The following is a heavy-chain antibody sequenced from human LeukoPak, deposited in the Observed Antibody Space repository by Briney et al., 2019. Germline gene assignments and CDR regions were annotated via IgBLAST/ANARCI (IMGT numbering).Heavy chain of an antibody. J-gene: IGHJ5*02. CDR1: GFTFSSYA. D-gene: IGHD4-11*01. Sequence: GRSPRLSCAASGFTFSSYAMGWARQAPGNRLDWVSAISGSGGSTYYADSVKGRFTISRDNSKNTLYLQMNSLRAEDTAVYYCANSPYSNYVGWFDPWGQGTLVTVSS. CDR2: ISGSGGST. CDR3: ANSPYSNYVGWFDP. V-gene: IGHV3-23*01.